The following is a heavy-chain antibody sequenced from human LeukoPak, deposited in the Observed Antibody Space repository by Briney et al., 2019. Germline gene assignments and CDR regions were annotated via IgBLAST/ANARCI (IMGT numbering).Heavy chain of an antibody. J-gene: IGHJ4*02. CDR3: ARAIYQLLWSDY. CDR1: GFTFSSYA. D-gene: IGHD2-2*01. Sequence: PGGSLRLSCAASGFTFSSYAMHWVRQAPGKGLEWVAVISYDGSNKYYADSVKGRFTISRDNSKNTLYLQMNGLRAEDTAVYYCARAIYQLLWSDYWGQGTLVTVSS. V-gene: IGHV3-30*04. CDR2: ISYDGSNK.